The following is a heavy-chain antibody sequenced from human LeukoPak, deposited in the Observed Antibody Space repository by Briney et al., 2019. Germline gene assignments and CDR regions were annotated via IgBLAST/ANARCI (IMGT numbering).Heavy chain of an antibody. D-gene: IGHD2-2*01. CDR1: GGSISSYY. CDR3: ARDIGYCSSTSCPNWFDP. J-gene: IGHJ5*02. V-gene: IGHV4-59*12. Sequence: PSETLSLTCTVSGGSISSYYWSWIWQPPGKGLEWIGYIYYSGSTNYNPSLKSRVTISVDTSKNQFSLKLSSVTAADTAVYYCARDIGYCSSTSCPNWFDPWGQGTLVTVSS. CDR2: IYYSGST.